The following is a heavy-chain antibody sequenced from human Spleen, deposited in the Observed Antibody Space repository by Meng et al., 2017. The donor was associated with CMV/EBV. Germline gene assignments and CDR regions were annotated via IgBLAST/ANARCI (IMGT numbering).Heavy chain of an antibody. Sequence: GESLKISCAASGFAFDNYAMSWVRQAPGKGLEWVSAISGSGRSIYYADSVKGRFTISRDNSKNTLYLQMNSLRAGDTAVYYCARFVRGGAVAGAGRYYYGMDVWGQGTTVTVSS. CDR1: GFAFDNYA. D-gene: IGHD6-19*01. V-gene: IGHV3-23*01. J-gene: IGHJ6*02. CDR2: ISGSGRSI. CDR3: ARFVRGGAVAGAGRYYYGMDV.